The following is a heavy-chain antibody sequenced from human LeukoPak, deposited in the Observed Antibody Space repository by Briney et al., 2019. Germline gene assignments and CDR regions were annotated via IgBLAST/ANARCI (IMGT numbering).Heavy chain of an antibody. D-gene: IGHD3-10*01. J-gene: IGHJ4*02. CDR1: GFTFSSYA. CDR2: IDNGGSDT. V-gene: IGHV3-23*03. Sequence: GGSLRLSCVASGFTFSSYAMSWVRQAPGKGLVWVSRIDNGGSDTRHADSVKGRFTISRDNAKNTLYLQMNSLRAEDTAVYYCAKDSDNMVRGVDWGQGTLVTVSS. CDR3: AKDSDNMVRGVD.